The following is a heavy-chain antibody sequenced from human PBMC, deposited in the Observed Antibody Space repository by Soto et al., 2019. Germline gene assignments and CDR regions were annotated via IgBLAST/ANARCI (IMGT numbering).Heavy chain of an antibody. Sequence: PGGSLRLSCVASGITFYSFSVNWVPQAPGKGLEWVSSISNSGTKKNYADSVKGRFTISRDTANNSVFLKMNNLRGEDTAVYYCARDEGYGIGVWGQGTTVTVSS. CDR3: ARDEGYGIGV. CDR1: GITFYSFS. V-gene: IGHV3-21*01. CDR2: ISNSGTKK. J-gene: IGHJ6*02.